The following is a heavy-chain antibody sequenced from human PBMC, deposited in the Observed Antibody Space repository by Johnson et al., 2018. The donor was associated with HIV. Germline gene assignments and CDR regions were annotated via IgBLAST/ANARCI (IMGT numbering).Heavy chain of an antibody. CDR3: TRGLSSGISAVRDDAFDV. D-gene: IGHD3-10*01. CDR2: IRSTPHGGTT. J-gene: IGHJ3*01. CDR1: GFTFSDYA. Sequence: VQLVESGGGLVQPGRSLRLSCTASGFTFSDYAMTWVRQAPGKGLEWVAFIRSTPHGGTTEYAASVKGIITISRDDSRSIGYLQVSSLKTEDTGVYYCTRGLSSGISAVRDDAFDVWGRGTLVTVSS. V-gene: IGHV3-49*04.